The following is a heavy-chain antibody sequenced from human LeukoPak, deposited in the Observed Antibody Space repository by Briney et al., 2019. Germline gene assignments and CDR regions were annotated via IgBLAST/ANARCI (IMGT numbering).Heavy chain of an antibody. J-gene: IGHJ5*02. CDR2: ISYDGSNK. CDR3: LGDIVVVPAAITGFSFGP. Sequence: GRSLRLSCAASGFTFSSYGMHWVRQAPGKGLEWVAVISYDGSNKYYADSVKGRFTISRDNSKNTLYLQMNSLRAEDTAVYYCLGDIVVVPAAITGFSFGPWGQGTLVTVSS. D-gene: IGHD2-2*02. CDR1: GFTFSSYG. V-gene: IGHV3-30*03.